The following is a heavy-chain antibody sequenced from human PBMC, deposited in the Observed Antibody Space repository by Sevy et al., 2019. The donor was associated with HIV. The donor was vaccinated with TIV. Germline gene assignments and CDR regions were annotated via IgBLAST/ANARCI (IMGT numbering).Heavy chain of an antibody. J-gene: IGHJ1*01. D-gene: IGHD1-1*01. V-gene: IGHV3-30*04. CDR1: GFTFNRYS. Sequence: GGSLRLSCAASGFTFNRYSMHWVRQAPGKGLEWVATISFDATNKHYPDSVKERFTIARDNFQDSLFLQMDSLRPEDTAVYYCALERLSGDVAEYFQNWGQGTLVTVSS. CDR3: ALERLSGDVAEYFQN. CDR2: ISFDATNK.